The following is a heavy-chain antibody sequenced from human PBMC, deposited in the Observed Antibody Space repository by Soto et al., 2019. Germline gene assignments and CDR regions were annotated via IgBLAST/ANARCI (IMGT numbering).Heavy chain of an antibody. D-gene: IGHD3-16*02. Sequence: ASVKVSCKASGYTFTSYAMHWVRQAPGQRLEWMGWINAGNGNTKYSQKFQGRVTITRDTSASTAYMELNSLRAEDTAVYYCAKSMEGNYPGPWGQGTLVTVSS. CDR2: INAGNGNT. CDR3: AKSMEGNYPGP. V-gene: IGHV1-3*01. CDR1: GYTFTSYA. J-gene: IGHJ5*02.